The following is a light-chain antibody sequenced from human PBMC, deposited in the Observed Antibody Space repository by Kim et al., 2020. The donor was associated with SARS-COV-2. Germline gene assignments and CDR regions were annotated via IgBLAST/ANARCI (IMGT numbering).Light chain of an antibody. V-gene: IGLV1-44*01. CDR2: SNV. CDR3: ASWDDSLSGWV. CDR1: SSDIGSNT. J-gene: IGLJ3*02. Sequence: GQRVTISGSGSSSDIGSNTVSWYQQFPGTTPKLLIYSNVQRPSGVPDRFSGSESGTSASLAISGLQSEDEADYYCASWDDSLSGWVFGGGTKVTVL.